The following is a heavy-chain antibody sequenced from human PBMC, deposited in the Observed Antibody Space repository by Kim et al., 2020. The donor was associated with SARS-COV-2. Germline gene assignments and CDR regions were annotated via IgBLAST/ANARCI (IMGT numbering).Heavy chain of an antibody. CDR3: ARDHFGFTFVYRCFDYYYYGMDV. J-gene: IGHJ6*02. V-gene: IGHV3-7*01. CDR2: IKQDGSEK. CDR1: GFTFSSYW. D-gene: IGHD3-10*01. Sequence: GGSLRLSCAASGFTFSSYWMSWVRQAPGKGLEWVANIKQDGSEKYYVDSVKGRFTISRDNAKNSLYLQMNSLRAEDTAVYYCARDHFGFTFVYRCFDYYYYGMDVWPGETTVTVPS.